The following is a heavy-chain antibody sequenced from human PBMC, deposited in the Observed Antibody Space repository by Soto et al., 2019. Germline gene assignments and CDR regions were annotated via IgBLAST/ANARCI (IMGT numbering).Heavy chain of an antibody. J-gene: IGHJ1*01. Sequence: VTLSLTCTVSGGSISSYYWSWIRQPPGKGLEWIGYIYYSGSTNYNPSLKSRVTISVDTSKNQFSLKLSSVTAADAAVYYCARAGGDYGDYGLFFQHWGQGTLVTVYS. V-gene: IGHV4-59*01. CDR1: GGSISSYY. D-gene: IGHD4-17*01. CDR2: IYYSGST. CDR3: ARAGGDYGDYGLFFQH.